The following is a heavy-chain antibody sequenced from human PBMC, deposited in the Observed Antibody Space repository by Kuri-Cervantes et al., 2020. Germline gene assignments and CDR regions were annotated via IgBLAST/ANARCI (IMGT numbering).Heavy chain of an antibody. V-gene: IGHV3-43*01. Sequence: LSLTCVVSGFTFDDYTMHWVRQTPGRGLEWVSLISWDGDDTYYADSVKGRFTISRDNSKDSLYLQMDNLRTEDTALYYCGKDNGYSSGWYGAFDTWGLGTMVTVSS. J-gene: IGHJ3*02. CDR2: ISWDGDDT. D-gene: IGHD6-19*01. CDR1: GFTFDDYT. CDR3: GKDNGYSSGWYGAFDT.